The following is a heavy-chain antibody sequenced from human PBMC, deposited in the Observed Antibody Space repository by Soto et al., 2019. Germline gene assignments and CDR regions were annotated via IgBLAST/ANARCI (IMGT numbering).Heavy chain of an antibody. D-gene: IGHD3-10*01. CDR3: ARGSYGPVPHNWFDP. V-gene: IGHV3-33*01. CDR2: IWYDGSNK. Sequence: PGGSLRLSCAASGFTFSSYGMHWVRQAPGKGLEWVAVIWYDGSNKYYADSVKGRFTISRDNSKNTLYLQMNSLRAENTAVYYCARGSYGPVPHNWFDPWGQGTLVTVSS. J-gene: IGHJ5*02. CDR1: GFTFSSYG.